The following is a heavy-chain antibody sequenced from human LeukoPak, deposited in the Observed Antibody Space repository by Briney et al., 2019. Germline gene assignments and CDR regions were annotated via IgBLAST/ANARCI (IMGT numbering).Heavy chain of an antibody. CDR1: GYTLTELS. D-gene: IGHD2-2*01. Sequence: ASVKVSCKVSGYTLTELSMHWVRQAPGKGLEWMGGFDPEDGETIYAQKFQGRVTMTEDTSTDTAYMELSSLRSDDTAVYYCAKVHCISTNCNHIWTYFDYWGQGTLVTVSS. J-gene: IGHJ4*02. CDR3: AKVHCISTNCNHIWTYFDY. CDR2: FDPEDGET. V-gene: IGHV1-24*01.